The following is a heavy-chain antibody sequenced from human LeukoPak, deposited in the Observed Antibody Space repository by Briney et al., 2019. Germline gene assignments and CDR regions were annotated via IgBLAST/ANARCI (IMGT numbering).Heavy chain of an antibody. Sequence: SETLSLTCAVYGGSFSGYYWSWIRQPPGKGLEWIGEINHSGSTNYNPSLKSRVTISVDTSKNQFSLKLSSVTAADTAVYCCARGIVKWDYWGQGTLVTVSS. CDR1: GGSFSGYY. V-gene: IGHV4-34*01. J-gene: IGHJ4*02. CDR3: ARGIVKWDY. CDR2: INHSGST. D-gene: IGHD1-26*01.